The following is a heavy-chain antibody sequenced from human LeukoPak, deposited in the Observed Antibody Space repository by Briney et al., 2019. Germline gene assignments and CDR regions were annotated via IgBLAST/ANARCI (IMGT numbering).Heavy chain of an antibody. V-gene: IGHV3-30*04. CDR2: IRYDGSNK. CDR1: GFTFSDYA. CDR3: ARLPWWELLKGVGAFDI. Sequence: GGSLKLSCAASGFTFSDYAMHWVRQAPGKGLEWVAFIRYDGSNKYYADSVKGRFTISRDNSKNTLYLQMNSLRAEDTAVYYCARLPWWELLKGVGAFDIWGQGTMVTVSS. J-gene: IGHJ3*02. D-gene: IGHD1-26*01.